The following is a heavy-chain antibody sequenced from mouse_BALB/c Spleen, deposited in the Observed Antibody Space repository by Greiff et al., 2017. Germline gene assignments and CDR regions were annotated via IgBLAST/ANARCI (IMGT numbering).Heavy chain of an antibody. CDR1: GFTFSSFG. D-gene: IGHD4-1*01. J-gene: IGHJ4*01. V-gene: IGHV5-17*02. CDR2: ISSGSSTI. CDR3: ARLDWDGYYYAMDY. Sequence: EVMLVESGGGLVQPGGSRKLSCAASGFTFSSFGMHWVRQAPEKGLEWVAYISSGSSTIYYADTVKGRFTISRDNPKNTLFLQMTSLRSEDTAMYYCARLDWDGYYYAMDYWGQGTSVTVSS.